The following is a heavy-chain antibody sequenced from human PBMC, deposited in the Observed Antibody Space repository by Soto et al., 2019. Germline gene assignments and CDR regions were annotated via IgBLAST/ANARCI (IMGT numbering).Heavy chain of an antibody. V-gene: IGHV5-51*01. D-gene: IGHD1-1*01. CDR3: ARTAYNWNAPTPHYYYYGMDV. J-gene: IGHJ6*02. Sequence: PGESLKISCKGSGYSFTSYWIGWVRQMPGKGLEWMGIIYPGDSDTRYSPSFQGQVTISADKSISTAYLQWSSLKASDTAMYYCARTAYNWNAPTPHYYYYGMDVWGQGTTVTVS. CDR2: IYPGDSDT. CDR1: GYSFTSYW.